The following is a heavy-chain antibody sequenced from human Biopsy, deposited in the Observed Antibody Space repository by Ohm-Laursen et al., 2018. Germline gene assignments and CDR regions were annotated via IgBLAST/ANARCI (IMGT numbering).Heavy chain of an antibody. CDR1: GYTFTGYY. D-gene: IGHD3-16*01. CDR3: ARESNPKRLGD. Sequence: ASVKVSCKASGYTFTGYYIHWVRQAPGQGLEWMRYINPKNGDTNYEQKFRGRVTVTRDTSINTLYVDLSRLTPDDTAVYYCARESNPKRLGDWGQGTLVTVSS. CDR2: INPKNGDT. J-gene: IGHJ4*02. V-gene: IGHV1-2*02.